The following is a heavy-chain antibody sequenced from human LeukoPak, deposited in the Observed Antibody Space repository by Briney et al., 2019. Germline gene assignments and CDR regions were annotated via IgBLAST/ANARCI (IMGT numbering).Heavy chain of an antibody. CDR1: GYMFTELS. V-gene: IGHV1-24*01. D-gene: IGHD3-22*01. CDR3: AAELSSGYFDY. J-gene: IGHJ4*02. CDR2: FDPEDDEK. Sequence: ASVKVPCKVSGYMFTELSMHWVRQAPGKGLEWMGGFDPEDDEKMYAQKFQGRVTMTEDTSTDTAYMELSSLRSEDTAVYYCAAELSSGYFDYWGQGTLVTVSS.